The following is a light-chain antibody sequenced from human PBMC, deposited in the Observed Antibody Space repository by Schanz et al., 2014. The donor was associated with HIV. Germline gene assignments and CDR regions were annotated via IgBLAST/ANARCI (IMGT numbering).Light chain of an antibody. V-gene: IGLV2-14*03. CDR1: SSDVGGYNY. Sequence: QSVLTQPASVSGSPGQSITISCTGTSSDVGGYNYVSWYQQHPGKAPKLMIYDVSNRPSGVSNRFSGSKSGNTASLTISGLQAEDEADYYCTSYTSTSRHVVFGGGTKLPVL. J-gene: IGLJ2*01. CDR3: TSYTSTSRHVV. CDR2: DVS.